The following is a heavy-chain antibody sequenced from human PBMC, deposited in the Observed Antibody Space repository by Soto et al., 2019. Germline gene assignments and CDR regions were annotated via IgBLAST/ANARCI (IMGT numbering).Heavy chain of an antibody. J-gene: IGHJ5*02. CDR3: ARDPPYHTLAPP. V-gene: IGHV3-48*03. CDR2: ISSSGSTI. CDR1: GFTFSSYE. Sequence: SLRLSCAASGFTFSSYEMNWVRQAPGKGLEWVSYISSSGSTIYYADSVKGRFTISRDNAKNSLYLQMNSLRAEDTAVYYCARDPPYHTLAPPWGQGTLVTVPQ. D-gene: IGHD2-2*01.